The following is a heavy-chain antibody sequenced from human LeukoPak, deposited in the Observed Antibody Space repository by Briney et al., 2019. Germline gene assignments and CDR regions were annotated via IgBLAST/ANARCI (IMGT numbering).Heavy chain of an antibody. Sequence: GGSLRLSCAASGFTFSSYAMSWVRHAPGKGLEWVSAISGSGGSTYYADSVKGRFTISRDNSKNTLYLQMNSLRAEDTAVYYCARGPRVAVAGTWGSGYFDYWGQGTLVTVSS. V-gene: IGHV3-23*01. CDR2: ISGSGGST. CDR3: ARGPRVAVAGTWGSGYFDY. J-gene: IGHJ4*02. D-gene: IGHD6-19*01. CDR1: GFTFSSYA.